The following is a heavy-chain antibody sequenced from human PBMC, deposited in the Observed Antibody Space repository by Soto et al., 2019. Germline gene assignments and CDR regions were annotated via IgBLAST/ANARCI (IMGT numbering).Heavy chain of an antibody. J-gene: IGHJ4*02. Sequence: EVQLLDSGGVLVQPGGSLRLSCAASGFTFSNYVMSWVRQAPGTGLEWVSAISGSGGSTYYADSVKGRFTISRDNSKNTLYLQMHSLRAEDTAVYYCAKRPASINTFDYWGQGTLVTVSS. CDR3: AKRPASINTFDY. D-gene: IGHD2-2*02. V-gene: IGHV3-23*01. CDR2: ISGSGGST. CDR1: GFTFSNYV.